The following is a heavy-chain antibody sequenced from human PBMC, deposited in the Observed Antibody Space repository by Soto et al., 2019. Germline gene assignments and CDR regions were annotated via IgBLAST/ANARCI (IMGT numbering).Heavy chain of an antibody. CDR3: TTGSVEGV. J-gene: IGHJ6*02. CDR2: IKTKAEGGAT. V-gene: IGHV3-15*07. D-gene: IGHD2-15*01. Sequence: EVQLVESGGGLVKPGGSLRLSCAACDFTITNAWMNWVRQAPGKGLEWVGRIKTKAEGGATDYAAPLKGRFTISRDDSRNTLFLQMNSLKTEDTAVYYCTTGSVEGVWGQGATVTVSS. CDR1: DFTITNAW.